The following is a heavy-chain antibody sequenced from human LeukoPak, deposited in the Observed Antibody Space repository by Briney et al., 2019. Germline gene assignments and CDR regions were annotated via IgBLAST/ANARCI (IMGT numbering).Heavy chain of an antibody. D-gene: IGHD2-15*01. CDR2: ISGSGGST. CDR1: GFTFSTYG. V-gene: IGHV3-23*01. CDR3: ARDLADIVVVVAAINPHPDAFDI. J-gene: IGHJ3*02. Sequence: GGSLRLSCEASGFTFSTYGMSWVRQAPGKGLEWVSAISGSGGSTYYADSVKGRFTISRDNSKNTLYLQMNSLRAEDTAVYYCARDLADIVVVVAAINPHPDAFDIWGQGTMVTVSS.